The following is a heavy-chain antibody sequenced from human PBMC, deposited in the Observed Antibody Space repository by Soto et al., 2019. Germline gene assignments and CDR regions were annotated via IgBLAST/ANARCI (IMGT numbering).Heavy chain of an antibody. V-gene: IGHV3-9*01. J-gene: IGHJ4*01. Sequence: GGSLRLSCAASGFTFDDYAMHWVRQAPGKGLEWVSGISWNSGSIGYADSVKGRFTISRDNAKNSLYLQMNSLRAEDTALYYCAKDLAYGSGTYQFDYWGHGTLVTVSS. CDR2: ISWNSGSI. CDR3: AKDLAYGSGTYQFDY. CDR1: GFTFDDYA. D-gene: IGHD3-10*01.